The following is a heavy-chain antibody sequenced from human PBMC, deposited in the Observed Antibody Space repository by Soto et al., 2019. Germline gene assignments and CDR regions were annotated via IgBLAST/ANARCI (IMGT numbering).Heavy chain of an antibody. CDR1: GFYFSDYN. CDR3: ARDQGGGSCYSCYYFAMDV. D-gene: IGHD2-15*01. CDR2: ISSSGSTK. V-gene: IGHV3-48*01. J-gene: IGHJ6*02. Sequence: EVQLVESGGGLVQPGGSLRLSCAASGFYFSDYNMNWVRQAPGKGLEWVSYISSSGSTKYYADSVKGRFTISRDNAKKSLDLEMNSLGAEDTAVYYCARDQGGGSCYSCYYFAMDVWGPGTTVTVSS.